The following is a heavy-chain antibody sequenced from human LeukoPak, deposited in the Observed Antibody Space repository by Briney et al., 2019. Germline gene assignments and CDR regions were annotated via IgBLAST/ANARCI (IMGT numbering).Heavy chain of an antibody. CDR3: VRDVDYYASGSYLGYFDY. CDR1: GFTFTGYA. V-gene: IGHV3-64D*06. J-gene: IGHJ4*02. Sequence: QPGRSLRLSCSASGFTFTGYAMHWVRQAPGKGLEYVSGIGGDAFSAFYGDSMKDRVTISRDNSKSTVHLQMTSLRVEDTAVYFCVRDVDYYASGSYLGYFDYWGQGTLVTVSS. CDR2: IGGDAFSA. D-gene: IGHD3-10*01.